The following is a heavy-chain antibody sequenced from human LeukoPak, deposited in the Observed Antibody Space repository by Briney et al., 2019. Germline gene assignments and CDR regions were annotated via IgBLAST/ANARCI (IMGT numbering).Heavy chain of an antibody. J-gene: IGHJ4*02. D-gene: IGHD4-17*01. CDR1: GFTFSKYT. Sequence: PGGSLRLSCVASGFTFSKYTMGWVRQAPGKGLEWVSGIYGGSGSTFYAESVKGRFTISRDNSKNTLYLQMNSLRDEDTAIYYCAKDFTPDGVWDIDYWGRGTLITVSS. CDR2: IYGGSGST. V-gene: IGHV3-23*01. CDR3: AKDFTPDGVWDIDY.